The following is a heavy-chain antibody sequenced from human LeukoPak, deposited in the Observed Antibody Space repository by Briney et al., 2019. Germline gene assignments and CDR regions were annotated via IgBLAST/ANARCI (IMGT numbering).Heavy chain of an antibody. V-gene: IGHV3-7*01. D-gene: IGHD1-26*01. CDR3: VVY. Sequence: GGSLRLSCAASGFTFGTSWMNWVRQAPGKGLEWVANINQDGSEKYYVDSVKGRFSISRDNAKNSLYLQMNSLRAEDTAVYCGVVYWGQGILVTVSS. J-gene: IGHJ4*02. CDR2: INQDGSEK. CDR1: GFTFGTSW.